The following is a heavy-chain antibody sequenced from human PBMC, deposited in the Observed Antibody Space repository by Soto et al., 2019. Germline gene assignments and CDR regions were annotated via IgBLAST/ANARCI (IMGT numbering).Heavy chain of an antibody. CDR2: INPSGGIT. V-gene: IGHV1-46*01. CDR1: GYSFSSYY. CDR3: ARGGPRQLVIYGMDV. D-gene: IGHD6-6*01. J-gene: IGHJ6*02. Sequence: ASVKVSCKASGYSFSSYYMHWVRQAPGQGLEWMGIINPSGGITNYAQKFQGRVTMTRDTSTRTVYMELSRLRSEDTAVYYCARGGPRQLVIYGMDVWGQGTTVTVSS.